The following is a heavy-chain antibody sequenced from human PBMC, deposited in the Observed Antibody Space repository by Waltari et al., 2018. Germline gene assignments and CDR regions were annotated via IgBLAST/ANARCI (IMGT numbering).Heavy chain of an antibody. D-gene: IGHD6-19*01. Sequence: QVRLKEWGTGLLKPSETLSLKCAVYGGSFGGYYWSWIRQAPGKGLEWIGEINHSGSTNYNPSLKTRISISVDTTKYQFSLTLGSVTAADTAVYYCATSTPSGWYLDYWGQGTLVTVSS. CDR1: GGSFGGYY. CDR3: ATSTPSGWYLDY. J-gene: IGHJ4*02. V-gene: IGHV4-34*02. CDR2: INHSGST.